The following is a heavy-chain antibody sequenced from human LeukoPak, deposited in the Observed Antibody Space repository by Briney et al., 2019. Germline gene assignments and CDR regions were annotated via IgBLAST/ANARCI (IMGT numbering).Heavy chain of an antibody. CDR2: ISGSGGST. J-gene: IGHJ4*02. D-gene: IGHD3-10*01. CDR1: GFTFSSFV. V-gene: IGHV3-23*01. Sequence: GGSLRLSCAASGFTFSSFVMSWVRQAPGKGLEWVSTISGSGGSTYYADSVKGRFTISRVNSKSTLSLQMNGLRADDTAIYYCAKVTYYFGSGTYHFPDYWGQGSLVTVSS. CDR3: AKVTYYFGSGTYHFPDY.